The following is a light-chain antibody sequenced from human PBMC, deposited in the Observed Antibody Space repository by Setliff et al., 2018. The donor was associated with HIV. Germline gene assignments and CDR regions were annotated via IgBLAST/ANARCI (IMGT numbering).Light chain of an antibody. CDR1: SSDVGSYNY. CDR2: DVT. CDR3: CSYAGSYTPVI. J-gene: IGLJ2*01. V-gene: IGLV2-11*01. Sequence: VLTQPRSVSGSPGQSVTISCTGTSSDVGSYNYVSWYQQHPGKAPKLMIYDVTKRPSGVPDRFSGSKSGNTASLTISGLQAEDEADYYCCSYAGSYTPVIFGGGTKVPS.